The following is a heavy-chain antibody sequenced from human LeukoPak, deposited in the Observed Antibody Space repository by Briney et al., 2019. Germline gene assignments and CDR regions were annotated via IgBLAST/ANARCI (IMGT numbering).Heavy chain of an antibody. D-gene: IGHD3-3*01. V-gene: IGHV1-2*02. J-gene: IGHJ4*02. CDR1: GYTFTGYY. CDR2: INPNSGGT. Sequence: ASVKVSCKASGYTFTGYYMHWVRQAPGQGLEWMGWINPNSGGTKYAQKFQSRVTMTRDTSISTAYMELSRLRSDDTAVYYCLPTILFYFDYWGQGTLVTVSS. CDR3: LPTILFYFDY.